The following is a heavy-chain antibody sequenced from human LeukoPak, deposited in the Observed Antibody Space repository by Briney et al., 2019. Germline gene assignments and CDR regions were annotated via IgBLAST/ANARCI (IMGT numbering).Heavy chain of an antibody. V-gene: IGHV3-7*01. D-gene: IGHD1-1*01. J-gene: IGHJ4*02. Sequence: GGSLRLSCAASGFTFNNYWMSWVRQAPGKGLEWVANINEDGTVKYYVDSVKGRFTVSRDNAKNSLYLQMNSLRAEDTAIYFCARDTYRFFDFWGQGTLVTVSS. CDR2: INEDGTVK. CDR1: GFTFNNYW. CDR3: ARDTYRFFDF.